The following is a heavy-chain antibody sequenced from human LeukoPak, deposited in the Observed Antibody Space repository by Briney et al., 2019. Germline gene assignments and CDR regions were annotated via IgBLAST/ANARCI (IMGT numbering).Heavy chain of an antibody. D-gene: IGHD6-19*01. V-gene: IGHV3-66*02. CDR1: GFTVSSNY. J-gene: IGHJ6*02. Sequence: QPGRSLRLSCAASGFTVSSNYMTWVRQAPGKXXXWVSIIYSGGSTYYADSVNGRFTISRDNSKNTLYLQMNSLRVEDTAVYYCARVQQWLGPKDVWGQGTTVTVSS. CDR2: IYSGGST. CDR3: ARVQQWLGPKDV.